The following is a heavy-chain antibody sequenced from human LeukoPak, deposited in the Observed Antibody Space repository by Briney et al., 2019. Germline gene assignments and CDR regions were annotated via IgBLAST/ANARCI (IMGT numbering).Heavy chain of an antibody. CDR2: INKDGGGI. V-gene: IGHV3-7*03. CDR1: GFPFSNSW. Sequence: PGGSLRLSCAVSGFPFSNSWMYWVRQAPGKGLEGVANINKDGGGISYVDSVKGRFIISRDSARNSLYLQMNSLRVEDTAVYFCAGGYSMDVWGKGTAVTVSS. J-gene: IGHJ6*04. CDR3: AGGYSMDV.